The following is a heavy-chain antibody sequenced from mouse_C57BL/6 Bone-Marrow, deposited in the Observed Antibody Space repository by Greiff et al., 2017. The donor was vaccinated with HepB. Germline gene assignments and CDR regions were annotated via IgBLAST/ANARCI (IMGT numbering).Heavy chain of an antibody. J-gene: IGHJ4*01. CDR1: GFNIKDYY. Sequence: VQLQQSGAELVRPGASVKLSCTASGFNIKDYYMHWVKQRPEQGLEWIGWIDPENGDTEYASKFQGKATITADTSSNTAYLQLSSLTSEDTAVYYCTTWGAYAMDYWGQGTSVTVSA. CDR3: TTWGAYAMDY. V-gene: IGHV14-4*01. CDR2: IDPENGDT.